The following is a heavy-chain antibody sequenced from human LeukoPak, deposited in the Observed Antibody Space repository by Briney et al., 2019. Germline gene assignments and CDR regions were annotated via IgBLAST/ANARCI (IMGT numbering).Heavy chain of an antibody. CDR3: ARDTSGNL. CDR1: VFTFSGYS. Sequence: GGSLRLSCAASVFTFSGYSMHWVRQAQGKGLEWVAIISFDGINEYYADSVKGRFTISRDNSKNTLYLQMNSLRTEDTAVYYCARDTSGNLWGQGTMVTVSS. D-gene: IGHD1-26*01. J-gene: IGHJ3*01. V-gene: IGHV3-30*04. CDR2: ISFDGINE.